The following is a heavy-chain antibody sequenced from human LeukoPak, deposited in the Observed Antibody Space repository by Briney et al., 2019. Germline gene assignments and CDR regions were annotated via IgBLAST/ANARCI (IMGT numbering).Heavy chain of an antibody. CDR1: GGSISSYY. J-gene: IGHJ4*02. V-gene: IGHV4-4*07. CDR3: ARLIWFGELFFFDY. CDR2: IYTSGST. Sequence: SETLSLTCTVSGGSISSYYWSWIRQPAGKGLEWIGRIYTSGSTNYNPSLKSRVTMSVDTSKNQFSLKLSSVTAADTAVYYCARLIWFGELFFFDYWGQGTLVTVSS. D-gene: IGHD3-10*01.